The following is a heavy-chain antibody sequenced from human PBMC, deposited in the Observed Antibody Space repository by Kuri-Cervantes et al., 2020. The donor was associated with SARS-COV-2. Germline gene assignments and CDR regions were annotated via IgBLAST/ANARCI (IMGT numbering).Heavy chain of an antibody. CDR2: IYHSGST. J-gene: IGHJ4*02. D-gene: IGHD3-16*01. CDR3: AGFLKGIVGGKKYYFGY. CDR1: GYSISSGYY. Sequence: SETLSLTCAVSGYSISSGYYWGWIRQPPGKGLEWIGSIYHSGSTYYNPSLKSRVTISVDTSKNQFSLKLSSVTAADTAVYYCAGFLKGIVGGKKYYFGYWGQGTLVTVSS. V-gene: IGHV4-38-2*01.